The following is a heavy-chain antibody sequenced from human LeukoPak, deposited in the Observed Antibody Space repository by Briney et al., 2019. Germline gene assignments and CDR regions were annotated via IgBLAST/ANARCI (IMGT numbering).Heavy chain of an antibody. J-gene: IGHJ3*02. CDR3: ARGKQGAGAFDI. V-gene: IGHV3-20*01. CDR2: INWNGGST. Sequence: PGGSLRLSCAASGFTFDDYGMSWVRQAPGKGREWVSGINWNGGSTGYADSVKGRFTISRDNAKNSLYLQMNSLRAEDTALYHCARGKQGAGAFDIWGQGTMVTVSS. CDR1: GFTFDDYG. D-gene: IGHD1-26*01.